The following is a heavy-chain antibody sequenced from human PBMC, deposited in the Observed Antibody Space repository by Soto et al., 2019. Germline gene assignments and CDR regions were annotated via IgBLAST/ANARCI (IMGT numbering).Heavy chain of an antibody. J-gene: IGHJ3*02. CDR3: ARDRVYCSGGSCYGAFDT. CDR1: GGTFSSYT. CDR2: IIPILGIA. D-gene: IGHD2-15*01. Sequence: QVQLVQSGAEVKKPGSSVKVSCKASGGTFSSYTISWVRQAPGQGLEWRGRIIPILGIANYAQKFQGRVTHTSDQSTSTAYMEMSSPRSVDTALYYCARDRVYCSGGSCYGAFDTWGQGTMVTVSS. V-gene: IGHV1-69*08.